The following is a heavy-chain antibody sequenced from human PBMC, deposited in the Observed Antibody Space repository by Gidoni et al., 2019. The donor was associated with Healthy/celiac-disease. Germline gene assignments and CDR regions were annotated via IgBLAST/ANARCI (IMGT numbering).Heavy chain of an antibody. J-gene: IGHJ4*02. Sequence: EVQLVESGGGLVKPGGSLRLSCAASGFTFSSYSMNWVRQAPGKGLEWVSSISSSGSTIYYADSVKGRFTISRDNAKNSLYLQMNSLRAEDTAVYYCASEGSGSYYTSPIDYWGQGTLVTVSS. CDR2: ISSSGSTI. CDR3: ASEGSGSYYTSPIDY. V-gene: IGHV3-21*01. D-gene: IGHD3-10*01. CDR1: GFTFSSYS.